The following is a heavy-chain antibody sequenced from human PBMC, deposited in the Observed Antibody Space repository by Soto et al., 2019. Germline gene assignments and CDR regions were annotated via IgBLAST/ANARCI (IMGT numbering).Heavy chain of an antibody. CDR1: GFTFSSYA. V-gene: IGHV3-21*06. CDR2: ITSSSSYI. Sequence: PGGSLRLSCAASGFTFSSYAMRWVRQAPGKGLEWVSSITSSSSYIDYADSVQGRFAISRDNGKNSLYLQMNSLRAEDTAVYYCARLSPVYYYMDVPGKGTTVTLSS. J-gene: IGHJ6*03. CDR3: ARLSPVYYYMDV.